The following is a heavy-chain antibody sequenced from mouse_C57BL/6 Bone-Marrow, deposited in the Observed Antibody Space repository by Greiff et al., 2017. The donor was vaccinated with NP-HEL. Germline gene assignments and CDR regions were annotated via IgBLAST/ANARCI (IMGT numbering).Heavy chain of an antibody. CDR2: ISYDGSN. CDR3: ASDHYYGIV. CDR1: GYSITSGYY. D-gene: IGHD1-1*01. V-gene: IGHV3-6*01. Sequence: VQLQQSGPGLVKPSQSLSLTCSVTGYSITSGYYWNWIRQFPGNKLEWMGYISYDGSNNYNPSLKNRISITRDTSKNQFFLKLNSVTTEDTATYYCASDHYYGIVWGTGTTVTVSS. J-gene: IGHJ1*03.